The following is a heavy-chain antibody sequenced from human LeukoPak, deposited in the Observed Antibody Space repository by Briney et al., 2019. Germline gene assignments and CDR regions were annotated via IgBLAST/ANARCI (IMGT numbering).Heavy chain of an antibody. D-gene: IGHD2-21*02. CDR1: GGSFSSYY. CDR3: ARDGGDSNPV. V-gene: IGHV4-59*01. CDR2: IYDSGKT. J-gene: IGHJ4*02. Sequence: SETLSLTCTVSGGSFSSYYWNWIRQPPGKGLEWIGYIYDSGKTNYNPSLKSRVTISLDMSENQFSLKLSAVTAADTAIYYCARDGGDSNPVWGQGTLVTVSS.